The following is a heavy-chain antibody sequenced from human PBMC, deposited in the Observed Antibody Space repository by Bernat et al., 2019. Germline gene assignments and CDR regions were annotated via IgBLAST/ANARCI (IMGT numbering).Heavy chain of an antibody. CDR2: ISGSGGST. CDR1: GFTFSSYA. CDR3: AKAGGDRKNINSPFDY. D-gene: IGHD2/OR15-2a*01. Sequence: EVQLLESGGGLVQPGGSLRLSCAASGFTFSSYAMSWVRQAPGKGLEWVSAISGSGGSTYYADSVKGRFTISRDNSKNTLYLQMNSLRAEDTAVYYCAKAGGDRKNINSPFDYWGQGTLVTVSS. V-gene: IGHV3-23*01. J-gene: IGHJ4*02.